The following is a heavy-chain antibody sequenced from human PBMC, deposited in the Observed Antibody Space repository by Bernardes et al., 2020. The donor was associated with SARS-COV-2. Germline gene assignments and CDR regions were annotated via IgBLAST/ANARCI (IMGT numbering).Heavy chain of an antibody. D-gene: IGHD6-13*01. Sequence: ASVKVSCKVSGYTLTELSMHWVRQAPGKGLEWMGGFDPEDGETIYAQKFQGRVTMTRDTSISTAYMELSRLRSDDTAVYYCARFRAAAGKGNYYYYGMDVWGQGTTVTVSS. CDR2: FDPEDGET. J-gene: IGHJ6*02. CDR3: ARFRAAAGKGNYYYYGMDV. V-gene: IGHV1-24*01. CDR1: GYTLTELS.